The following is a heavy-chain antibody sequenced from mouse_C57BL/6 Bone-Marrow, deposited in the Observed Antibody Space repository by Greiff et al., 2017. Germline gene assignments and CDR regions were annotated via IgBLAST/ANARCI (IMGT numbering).Heavy chain of an antibody. Sequence: QVQLQQPGAELVKPGASVKMSCKASGYTFTSYWITWVKQRPGQGLEWIGDIYPGSGSTNYNEKFKSKATLTVDTSSSTAYMQLSSLTSEDSAVYYCAPYGSSYGYFDYWGQGTTLTVSS. CDR1: GYTFTSYW. CDR3: APYGSSYGYFDY. D-gene: IGHD1-1*01. V-gene: IGHV1-55*01. J-gene: IGHJ2*01. CDR2: IYPGSGST.